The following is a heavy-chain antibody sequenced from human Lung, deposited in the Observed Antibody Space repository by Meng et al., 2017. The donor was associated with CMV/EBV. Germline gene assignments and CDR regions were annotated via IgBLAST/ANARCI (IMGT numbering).Heavy chain of an antibody. Sequence: VELEESGPGLVKPSQTLPLTRTVSGGSIGIGGYDWSWIRQHPGKGLEWIGYIHSSGSTYYNPSLRSRLTISVDTSKNQFSLKLSSVTAADTAVYYCARASYGSGSPLGESWFDPWGQGTLVTVSS. CDR3: ARASYGSGSPLGESWFDP. D-gene: IGHD3-10*01. CDR2: IHSSGST. CDR1: GGSIGIGGYD. J-gene: IGHJ5*02. V-gene: IGHV4-31*03.